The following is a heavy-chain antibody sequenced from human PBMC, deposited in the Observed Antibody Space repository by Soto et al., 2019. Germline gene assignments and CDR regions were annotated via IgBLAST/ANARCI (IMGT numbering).Heavy chain of an antibody. CDR1: GGTFSSYA. Sequence: SVKVSCKASGGTFSSYAISWVRQAPGQGLEWMGGIIPIFGTANYAQKFQGRVTITADESTSTAYMELSSLRSEGTAVYYCGSRSGWNYYYGMDVWGQGTTVTVSS. CDR3: GSRSGWNYYYGMDV. CDR2: IIPIFGTA. J-gene: IGHJ6*02. D-gene: IGHD3-22*01. V-gene: IGHV1-69*13.